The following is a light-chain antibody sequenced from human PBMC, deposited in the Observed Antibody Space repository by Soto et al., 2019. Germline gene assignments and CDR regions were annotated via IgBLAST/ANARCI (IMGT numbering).Light chain of an antibody. J-gene: IGKJ5*01. CDR2: GAS. V-gene: IGKV3-20*01. CDR3: QYYSSSLSIT. Sequence: EIVLTQSPGILSLSPGERATLSCRTSQSVRSTYLAWYQQKPGQAPRLLIHGASSRATGIPDRFSGSGSGTDLTLTISRLEPEDLAVYYCQYYSSSLSITFGQGTRLDI. CDR1: QSVRSTY.